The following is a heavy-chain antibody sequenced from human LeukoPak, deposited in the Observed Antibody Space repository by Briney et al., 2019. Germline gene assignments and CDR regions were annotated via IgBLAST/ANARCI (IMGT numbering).Heavy chain of an antibody. J-gene: IGHJ6*02. CDR2: ISWDGGST. Sequence: GGSLRLSCAAPGFTFDDYTMHWVRQAPGKGLEWVSLISWDGGSTYYADSVKGRFTISRDNSKNSLYLQMNSLRTEDTASYYCAKEKQQLVGNGMDVWGQGTTVTVSS. D-gene: IGHD6-13*01. CDR3: AKEKQQLVGNGMDV. CDR1: GFTFDDYT. V-gene: IGHV3-43*01.